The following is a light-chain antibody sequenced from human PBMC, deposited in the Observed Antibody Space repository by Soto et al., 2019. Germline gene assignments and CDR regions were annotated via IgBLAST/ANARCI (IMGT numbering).Light chain of an antibody. CDR1: QGISNY. J-gene: IGKJ1*01. CDR2: GAS. V-gene: IGKV1-27*01. CDR3: QKYNSAPWT. Sequence: DIQMTQSPSSLSASVGDRVTITCRASQGISNYLAWYQQKPGKGPRPLIYGASTLQSGVPSRFSGTGSGTVFTLTISSLQPEDVATYYCQKYNSAPWTFGQGTKVEIK.